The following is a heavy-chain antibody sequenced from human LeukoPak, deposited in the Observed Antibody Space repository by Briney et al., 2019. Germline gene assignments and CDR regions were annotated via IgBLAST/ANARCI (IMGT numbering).Heavy chain of an antibody. CDR2: IIPIFGTA. Sequence: SVKVSCKASGGTFSSYAISWVRQAPGQGLEWMGGIIPIFGTANYAQKFQGRVTITADESTSTAYMELSSLRSEDTAVYYCAREADYDFWSGISRSFDYWGQGTLVTVSS. J-gene: IGHJ4*02. D-gene: IGHD3-3*01. CDR1: GGTFSSYA. CDR3: AREADYDFWSGISRSFDY. V-gene: IGHV1-69*13.